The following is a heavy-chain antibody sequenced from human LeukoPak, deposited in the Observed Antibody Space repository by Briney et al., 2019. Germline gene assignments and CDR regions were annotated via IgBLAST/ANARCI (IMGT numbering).Heavy chain of an antibody. D-gene: IGHD1-26*01. V-gene: IGHV4-59*01. Sequence: SETLSLTCTVSRGSISSYYWSWIRQPPGKGLEWIGYIYYNGRTNYNPSLKSRFTISVDTSRNQFSLKLSSVTAAGTAVYYCARSNTVGADLSFDSWGQGTLVTVSS. CDR3: ARSNTVGADLSFDS. CDR2: IYYNGRT. J-gene: IGHJ4*02. CDR1: RGSISSYY.